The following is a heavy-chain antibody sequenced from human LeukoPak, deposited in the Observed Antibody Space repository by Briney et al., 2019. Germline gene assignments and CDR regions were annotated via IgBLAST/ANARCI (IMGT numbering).Heavy chain of an antibody. Sequence: SETLSLTCAVYGGSFSGYYWSWIRQPPGKGLEWIGEINHSGSTNYNPSLKSRVTISVDTSKNQFSLKLSSVTAADTAVYYCANYDFWSGSGFDIWGQGTMVTVSS. V-gene: IGHV4-34*01. CDR3: ANYDFWSGSGFDI. J-gene: IGHJ3*02. CDR2: INHSGST. D-gene: IGHD3-3*01. CDR1: GGSFSGYY.